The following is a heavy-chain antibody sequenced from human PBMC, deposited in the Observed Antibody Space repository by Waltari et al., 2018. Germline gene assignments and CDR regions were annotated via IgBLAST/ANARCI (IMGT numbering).Heavy chain of an antibody. V-gene: IGHV3-53*01. Sequence: EVQLVESGGGLIQPGGSLRLSCAVSGVSVSEHYMTWVSKAPGKGLEWVSLLYRDGSTSYAESVKGRFTISRDTSKNVLYLQVDRLTAGDTAVYYCATHTPLNDFGASGYFYFFDYWGRGTLVTVSS. J-gene: IGHJ4*02. D-gene: IGHD3-22*01. CDR1: GVSVSEHY. CDR3: ATHTPLNDFGASGYFYFFDY. CDR2: LYRDGST.